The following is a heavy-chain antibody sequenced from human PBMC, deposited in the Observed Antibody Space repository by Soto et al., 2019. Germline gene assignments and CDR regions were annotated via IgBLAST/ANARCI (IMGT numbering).Heavy chain of an antibody. Sequence: PGGSLRLSCAASGFTFSSYAMSWVRQAPGKGLEWVSAISGSGGSTYYADSVKGRFTISRDNSKNTLYLQMNSLRAEDTAVYYCAKNLFVDIVATIGWFDPWGQGALVTVSS. V-gene: IGHV3-23*01. CDR3: AKNLFVDIVATIGWFDP. D-gene: IGHD5-12*01. CDR1: GFTFSSYA. J-gene: IGHJ5*02. CDR2: ISGSGGST.